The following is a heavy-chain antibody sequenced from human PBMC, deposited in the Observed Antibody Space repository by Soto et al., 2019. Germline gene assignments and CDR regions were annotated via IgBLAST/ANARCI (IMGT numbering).Heavy chain of an antibody. J-gene: IGHJ4*02. V-gene: IGHV1-69*11. Sequence: QVLLVQSGAEVKEPGSSVKVSCKASGGTFSGLTLNCVRQAPGQGLEWMGRIIPIIGSGNYAQNFQGRVTITADEPTRTAYMELRSLKSEDTAVYYCATGAVHQLLFDNWGQGTLVTVSS. CDR1: GGTFSGLT. CDR3: ATGAVHQLLFDN. CDR2: IIPIIGSG. D-gene: IGHD2-21*01.